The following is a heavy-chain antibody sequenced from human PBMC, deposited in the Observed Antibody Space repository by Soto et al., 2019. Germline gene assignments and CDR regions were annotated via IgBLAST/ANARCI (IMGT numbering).Heavy chain of an antibody. V-gene: IGHV3-23*01. CDR2: TSGSGVST. CDR3: AKGYSFGFEF. D-gene: IGHD4-4*01. CDR1: GFTFSNFA. Sequence: PGGSLRLSCAASGFTFSNFAMSWVRQAPGKGLEWVSATSGSGVSTFYADSVKGRFTTSRDNSKNTVSLQMSSLRAEDTAIYYCAKGYSFGFEFWGQGILGTASS. J-gene: IGHJ4*02.